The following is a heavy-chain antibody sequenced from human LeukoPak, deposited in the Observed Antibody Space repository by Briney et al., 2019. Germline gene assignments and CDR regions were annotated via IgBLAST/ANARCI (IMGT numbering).Heavy chain of an antibody. CDR1: GFTFNNYW. J-gene: IGHJ4*02. V-gene: IGHV3-7*03. CDR3: TRSPDGFDY. D-gene: IGHD1-14*01. CDR2: IKPDENEK. Sequence: GGSLRLSCAASGFTFNNYWMSWVRQAPGKGLEWVANIKPDENEKFYVDSVKGRFTISRDNTKNSLYLQMNSLRAEDTALYYCTRSPDGFDYWGQGTLVTVSS.